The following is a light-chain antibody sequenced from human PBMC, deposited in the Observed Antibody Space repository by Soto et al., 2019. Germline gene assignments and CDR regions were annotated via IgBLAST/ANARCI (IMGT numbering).Light chain of an antibody. CDR2: AAS. J-gene: IGKJ1*01. V-gene: IGKV1-39*01. CDR1: QSISSY. CDR3: HQSYSTPPENT. Sequence: IQITQSPSSLSASVRASVTITSRSSQSISSYLNWYQQEPGKAPELLIYAASTLQSGVPSRFRGSGSGTDVTLTISSLQPEDFATYYCHQSYSTPPENTFGQGTKVDIK.